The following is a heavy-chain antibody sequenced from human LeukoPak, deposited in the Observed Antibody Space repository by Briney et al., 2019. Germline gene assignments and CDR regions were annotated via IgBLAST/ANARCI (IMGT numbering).Heavy chain of an antibody. D-gene: IGHD3-22*01. CDR2: ISYDGSNK. J-gene: IGHJ6*02. CDR1: TFTFNNYG. Sequence: GGTLRLSCAASTFTFNNYGMQWVRQAPGKGLEWVAVISYDGSNKNYADSVKGRFTISRDNSKTTLYLQMNSLRGEDTAVYYCATDPSSGILNSGVDVWGQGTTVTVSS. CDR3: ATDPSSGILNSGVDV. V-gene: IGHV3-30*03.